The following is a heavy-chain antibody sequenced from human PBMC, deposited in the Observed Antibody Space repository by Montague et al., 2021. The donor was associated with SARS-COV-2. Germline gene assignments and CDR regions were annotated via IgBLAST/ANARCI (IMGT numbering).Heavy chain of an antibody. CDR2: IHHAGST. V-gene: IGHV4-4*02. CDR3: ARAVHDFGGYVYDP. Sequence: SETLSLTCTVSNGSISSNKWWSWVRQPPGKGLEWIGEIHHAGSTNYNPSLKSRVSLSVDRSKNQFSLKVSSVTAADTAVYYCARAVHDFGGYVYDPRGQGTLVIVSS. CDR1: NGSISSNKW. D-gene: IGHD4-17*01. J-gene: IGHJ5*02.